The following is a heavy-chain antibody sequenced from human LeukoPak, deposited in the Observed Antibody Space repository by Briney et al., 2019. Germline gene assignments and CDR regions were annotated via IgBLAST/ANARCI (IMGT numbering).Heavy chain of an antibody. V-gene: IGHV7-4-1*02. J-gene: IGHJ4*02. Sequence: ASVKVSCKASGYTFTSYAMNWVRQAPGQGLEWMGWINTNTGNPTYAQGITGRFVFSLDTSVSTAYLQISSLKAEDTAVYYCARVLVMYYDSSLGYWGQGTLVTVSS. D-gene: IGHD3-22*01. CDR1: GYTFTSYA. CDR3: ARVLVMYYDSSLGY. CDR2: INTNTGNP.